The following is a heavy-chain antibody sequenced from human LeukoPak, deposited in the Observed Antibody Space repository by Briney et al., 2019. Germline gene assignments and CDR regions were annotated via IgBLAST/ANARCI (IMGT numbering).Heavy chain of an antibody. CDR1: GGSITSSY. V-gene: IGHV4-59*08. J-gene: IGHJ4*02. D-gene: IGHD7-27*01. Sequence: SETLSLTCTVSGGSITSSYWSWIRQPPGKGLEWIGYIYYSGTTNYNPSLESRVTISVDTSKNLFSLKLTSVTAADTAVYYCARQLGTVLDYWGQGTLVAVSS. CDR3: ARQLGTVLDY. CDR2: IYYSGTT.